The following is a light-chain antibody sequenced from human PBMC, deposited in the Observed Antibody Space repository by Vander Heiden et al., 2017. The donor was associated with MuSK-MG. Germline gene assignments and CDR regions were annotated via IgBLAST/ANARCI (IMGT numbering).Light chain of an antibody. V-gene: IGKV3-11*01. CDR2: DAS. Sequence: PGERATLSCRASQSVSSYLAWYQQKPGQAPRLLIYDASNRATGIPARFSGSGSGTDFTLTISSREPEDFAVYYCQQRSNWPPVTFGQGTRLEIK. CDR1: QSVSSY. CDR3: QQRSNWPPVT. J-gene: IGKJ5*01.